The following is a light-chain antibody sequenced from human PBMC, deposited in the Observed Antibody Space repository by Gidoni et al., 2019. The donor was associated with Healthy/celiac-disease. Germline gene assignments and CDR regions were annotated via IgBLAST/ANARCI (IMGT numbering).Light chain of an antibody. CDR2: GAS. Sequence: EIVLPPSPGTLSLSPGEQPTLSCSASQSVSSSYLAWYQQKPGQAPRLLIYGASSRATGIPDRFSGSGSGTDCTLTISRLEPEDFAVYYCQQYDRSPRTFGQGTKVEIK. CDR1: QSVSSSY. CDR3: QQYDRSPRT. V-gene: IGKV3-20*01. J-gene: IGKJ1*01.